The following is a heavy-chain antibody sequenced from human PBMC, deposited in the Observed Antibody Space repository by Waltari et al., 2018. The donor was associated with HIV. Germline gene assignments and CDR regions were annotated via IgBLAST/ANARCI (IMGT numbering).Heavy chain of an antibody. CDR3: ARGGDKGDINF. V-gene: IGHV3-66*02. Sequence: EVHLVESGGGLVQPGGSLRLSFAASGLIVINNFMTWVRQAPGEGLGWGSVSYIKENACYAESVEGGCASAGDNSRKTVFLQMNSLRTEDTAMYYCARGGDKGDINFWGHGTLVSVSA. D-gene: IGHD2-21*02. J-gene: IGHJ4*01. CDR2: SYIKENA. CDR1: GLIVINNF.